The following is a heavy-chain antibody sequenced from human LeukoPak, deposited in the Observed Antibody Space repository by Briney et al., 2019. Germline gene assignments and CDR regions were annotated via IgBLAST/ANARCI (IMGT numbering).Heavy chain of an antibody. CDR1: GFTFSNYW. J-gene: IGHJ4*02. CDR2: IRQDGSET. Sequence: GGSLRLSCAASGFTFSNYWMNWVRQAPGKGLEWVANIRQDGSETYYADSVKGRFTISRDNAKNSLLLQMNYLRAEDTAVYYCARLIDYWGQGTLVTVSS. V-gene: IGHV3-7*01. CDR3: ARLIDY. D-gene: IGHD2-21*01.